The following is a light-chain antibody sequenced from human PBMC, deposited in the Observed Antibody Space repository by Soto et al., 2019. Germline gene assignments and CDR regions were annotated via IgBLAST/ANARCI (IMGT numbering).Light chain of an antibody. Sequence: ETVMTQSPATLSVSPGERATLSCRASQSVSSKLAWYQQKPGQAPRLLIYGASTRATGIPDRFSGSGSGTDFTLTISRLEPEDFAVYYCQQYGNSPQTFGQGTKVDIK. J-gene: IGKJ1*01. V-gene: IGKV3-20*01. CDR2: GAS. CDR3: QQYGNSPQT. CDR1: QSVSSK.